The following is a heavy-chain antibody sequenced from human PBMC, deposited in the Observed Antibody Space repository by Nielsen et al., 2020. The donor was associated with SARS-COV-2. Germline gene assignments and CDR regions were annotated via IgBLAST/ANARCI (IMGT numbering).Heavy chain of an antibody. CDR3: VLQWGY. J-gene: IGHJ4*02. CDR1: GFTFSDYY. V-gene: IGHV3-11*03. D-gene: IGHD2-15*01. CDR2: ISSSSSYT. Sequence: GESLKISCAASGFTFSDYYMSWIRQAPGKGLEWVSYISSSSSYTNYADSVKGRFTISRDNAKNSLYLQMNSLRAEDTAVYYCVLQWGYWGQGTLVTVAS.